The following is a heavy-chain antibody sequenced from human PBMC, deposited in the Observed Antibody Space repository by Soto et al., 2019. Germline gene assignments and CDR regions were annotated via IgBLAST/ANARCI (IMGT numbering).Heavy chain of an antibody. J-gene: IGHJ6*02. CDR2: IIPIFGTA. V-gene: IGHV1-69*06. CDR1: GGTFSSYA. Sequence: QVQLVQSGAAVKKPGSSVKVSCKASGGTFSSYAISWVRQAPGHGLEWMGGIIPIFGTANYAQKFQGRVTITADKSTSTAYVELSSLRSEDTAVYYCARTLGVQSYFGMDVWGQGTTGTVSS. CDR3: ARTLGVQSYFGMDV.